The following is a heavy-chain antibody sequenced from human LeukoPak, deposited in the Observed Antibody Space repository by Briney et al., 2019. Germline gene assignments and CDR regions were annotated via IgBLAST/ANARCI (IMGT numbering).Heavy chain of an antibody. J-gene: IGHJ4*02. CDR3: ARGYCSGGSCYDFDY. CDR1: GGSFSGYY. Sequence: PSETLSLTCAVYGGSFSGYYWSWIRQPPGKGLEWIGEINHSGSTNYNPSLKSRVTISVDTSKNQFSLKLSSVTAADTAVYYCARGYCSGGSCYDFDYWGQGTLVTVSS. D-gene: IGHD2-15*01. V-gene: IGHV4-34*01. CDR2: INHSGST.